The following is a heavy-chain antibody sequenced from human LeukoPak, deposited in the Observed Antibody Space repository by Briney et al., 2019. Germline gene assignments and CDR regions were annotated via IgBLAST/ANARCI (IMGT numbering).Heavy chain of an antibody. Sequence: SETLSLTCTVSGGSISSYYWSWIRQPAGKGLEWIGRIYTSGSTNYNPSLKSRVTMSVDTSKNQFSLKLSSVTAADTAVYYCAREYDANYYDSSGYYENLDYWGQGTLVTVSS. V-gene: IGHV4-4*07. CDR3: AREYDANYYDSSGYYENLDY. J-gene: IGHJ4*02. D-gene: IGHD3-22*01. CDR1: GGSISSYY. CDR2: IYTSGST.